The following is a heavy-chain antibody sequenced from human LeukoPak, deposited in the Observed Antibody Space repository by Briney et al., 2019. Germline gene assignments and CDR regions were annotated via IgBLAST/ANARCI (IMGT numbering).Heavy chain of an antibody. CDR2: ISGSGGST. D-gene: IGHD6-6*01. V-gene: IGHV3-23*01. CDR1: GFTFSSYA. CDR3: ARALYGYSSDY. J-gene: IGHJ4*02. Sequence: GGSLRLSCAASGFTFSSYAMSWVRQAPGKGLEWVSAISGSGGSTYYADSVKGRFTISRDNAKNSLYLQMNSLAAEDTAVYYCARALYGYSSDYWGQGTLVAVSS.